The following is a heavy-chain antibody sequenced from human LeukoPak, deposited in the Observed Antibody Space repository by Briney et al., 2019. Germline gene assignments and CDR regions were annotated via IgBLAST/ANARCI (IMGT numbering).Heavy chain of an antibody. D-gene: IGHD3-10*01. CDR1: GGSISSGGYY. V-gene: IGHV4-30-2*01. J-gene: IGHJ4*02. Sequence: SQTLSLTCTVSGGSISSGGYYWSWIRQPPGKGLEWIGYIYHSGSTYYNPSLKSRVTISVDRSKNQFSLKLSSVTAADTAVYYCARVIGYYGSGSYFRLDYWGQGNLVTVSS. CDR2: IYHSGST. CDR3: ARVIGYYGSGSYFRLDY.